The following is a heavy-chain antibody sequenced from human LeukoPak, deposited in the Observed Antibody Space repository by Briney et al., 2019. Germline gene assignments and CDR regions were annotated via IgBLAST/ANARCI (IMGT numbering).Heavy chain of an antibody. CDR1: GYTFTSYA. Sequence: GASVKVSCKASGYTFTSYAMHWVRQAPGQRLEWMGWINAGNGNTKYSQKFQGRVTITRDTYASTAYMELSSLRSEDTAVYYCARDPGYCSSTSCYWRGYFDYWGQGTLVTVSS. D-gene: IGHD2-2*01. V-gene: IGHV1-3*01. CDR3: ARDPGYCSSTSCYWRGYFDY. J-gene: IGHJ4*02. CDR2: INAGNGNT.